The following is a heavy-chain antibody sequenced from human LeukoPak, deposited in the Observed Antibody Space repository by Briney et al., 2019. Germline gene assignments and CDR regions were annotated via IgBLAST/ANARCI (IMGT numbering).Heavy chain of an antibody. CDR2: ISYDGSNK. CDR1: GFTFSSYG. Sequence: PGGSLRLSCAASGFTFSSYGMHWVRQAPGKGLEWVAAISYDGSNKYYADSVKGRFTISRDNSKNTLYLQMDSLRAEDTAVYYCARVFLGSYFDYWGQGTLVTVSS. D-gene: IGHD7-27*01. CDR3: ARVFLGSYFDY. V-gene: IGHV3-30*03. J-gene: IGHJ4*02.